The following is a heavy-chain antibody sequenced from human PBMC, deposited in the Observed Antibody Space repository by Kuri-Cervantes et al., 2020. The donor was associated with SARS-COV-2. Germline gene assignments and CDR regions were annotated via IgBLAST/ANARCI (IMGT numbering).Heavy chain of an antibody. V-gene: IGHV1-2*02. J-gene: IGHJ4*02. Sequence: ASVKVSCKASGYTFTSYYMHWVRQAPGQGLEWMGWINPNSGGTNYAQKFQGRVTMTRDTSISTAYMELSRLRSDDTAVYYCARDREGTTLTTYNTFDYWGQGTLVTVSS. CDR3: ARDREGTTLTTYNTFDY. CDR1: GYTFTSYY. D-gene: IGHD4-17*01. CDR2: INPNSGGT.